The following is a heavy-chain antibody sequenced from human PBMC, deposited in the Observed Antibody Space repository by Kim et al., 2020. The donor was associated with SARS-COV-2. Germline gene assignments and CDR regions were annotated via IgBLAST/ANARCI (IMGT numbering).Heavy chain of an antibody. CDR2: IYTGAVST. J-gene: IGHJ6*01. D-gene: IGHD3-10*01. CDR1: GFTFSSYG. V-gene: IGHV3-23*03. Sequence: GGSLRLSCTASGFTFSSYGMNWVRQAPGKGLEWVSVIYTGAVSTYYADSVKGRFTISRDDSKNTLYLQMNSLRAEDTAVYYCAKDSGGGYYYYYVMDVWG. CDR3: AKDSGGGYYYYYVMDV.